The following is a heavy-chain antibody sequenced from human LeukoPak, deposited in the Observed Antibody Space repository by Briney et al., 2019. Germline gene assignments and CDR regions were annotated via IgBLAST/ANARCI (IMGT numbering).Heavy chain of an antibody. J-gene: IGHJ4*02. CDR3: ARVQMATISY. D-gene: IGHD5-24*01. CDR2: ISGDGGST. V-gene: IGHV3-43*02. Sequence: GGSLRLSCAASGFTFDDYAMHWVRQAPGKGLEWVSLISGDGGSTYYADSVKGRFTISRDNAKNSLYLQMNSLRAEDTAVYYCARVQMATISYWGQGTLVTVSS. CDR1: GFTFDDYA.